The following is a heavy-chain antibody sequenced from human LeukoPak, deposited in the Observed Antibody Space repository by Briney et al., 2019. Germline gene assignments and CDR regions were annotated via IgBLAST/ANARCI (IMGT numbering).Heavy chain of an antibody. CDR1: GFTFSSYW. J-gene: IGHJ5*02. CDR2: IKQDGSEK. CDR3: ATYMVRGPSDWFDP. V-gene: IGHV3-7*02. D-gene: IGHD3-10*01. Sequence: GGSLRLSCAASGFTFSSYWMSWVRQAPGKGLEWVANIKQDGSEKYYVDSVKGRFTISRDNAKNSLYLQMNSLRAEDTAVYYCATYMVRGPSDWFDPWGQGTLVTVSS.